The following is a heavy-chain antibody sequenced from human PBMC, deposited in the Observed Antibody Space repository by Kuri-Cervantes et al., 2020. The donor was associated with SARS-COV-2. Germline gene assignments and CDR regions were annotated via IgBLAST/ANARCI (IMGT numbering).Heavy chain of an antibody. CDR1: GGTFSSYA. V-gene: IGHV1-69*13. CDR2: IIPIFGTA. CDR3: ARTIGYCSGGSCPIHIYYYYCMDV. J-gene: IGHJ6*02. Sequence: SVKVSCKASGGTFSSYAISWVRQASGQGLEWMGGIIPIFGTANYAQKFQGSVTITADESTSTAYMELSSLRSEDTAVYYCARTIGYCSGGSCPIHIYYYYCMDVWGQGTTVTVSS. D-gene: IGHD2-15*01.